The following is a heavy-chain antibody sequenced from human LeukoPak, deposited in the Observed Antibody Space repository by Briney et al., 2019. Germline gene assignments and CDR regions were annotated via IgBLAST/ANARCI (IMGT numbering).Heavy chain of an antibody. CDR1: RGTFSNYA. CDR2: IIPKFAIA. V-gene: IGHV1-69*10. CDR3: ARVAVAGTSLKYYFDY. Sequence: SVKVSCKASRGTFSNYAISWVRQAPGQGLEWMGQIIPKFAIAHYAQKFQGRVTMTRDTSISTAYMELSRLRSDDTAVYYCARVAVAGTSLKYYFDYWGQGTLVTVSS. J-gene: IGHJ4*02. D-gene: IGHD6-19*01.